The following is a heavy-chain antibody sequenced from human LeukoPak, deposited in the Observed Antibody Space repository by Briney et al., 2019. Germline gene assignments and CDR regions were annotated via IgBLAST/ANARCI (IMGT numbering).Heavy chain of an antibody. Sequence: SETLSLTCTVSGGSISSSSYYWGWIRQPPGKGLEWIGSIYYSGSTYYNPSLKSRVTISVDTSKNQFSLKLSSVTAADTAVYYCARGALVGASYYFDYWGQGTLVTVSS. D-gene: IGHD1-26*01. V-gene: IGHV4-39*01. CDR1: GGSISSSSYY. CDR2: IYYSGST. J-gene: IGHJ4*02. CDR3: ARGALVGASYYFDY.